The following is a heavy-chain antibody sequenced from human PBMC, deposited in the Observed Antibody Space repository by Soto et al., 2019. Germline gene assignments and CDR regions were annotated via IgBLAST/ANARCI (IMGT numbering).Heavy chain of an antibody. D-gene: IGHD3-3*01. CDR3: ASTWSGYYYFDS. CDR2: ISYDGGNT. V-gene: IGHV3-23*01. Sequence: GGSPRLSCAASGFTFCSYAMNWVRQAPGRGLEWGSTISYDGGNTYYPHSVKGRFTISRDNSKNTLYLQMNSLRAEDTAVYYCASTWSGYYYFDSWGQGTLVSVSS. CDR1: GFTFCSYA. J-gene: IGHJ4*02.